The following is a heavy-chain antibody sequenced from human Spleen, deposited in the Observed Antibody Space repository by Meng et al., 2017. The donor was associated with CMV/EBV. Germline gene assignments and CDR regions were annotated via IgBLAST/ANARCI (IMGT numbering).Heavy chain of an antibody. Sequence: GESLKISCAASGFTFSSYWMSWVRQAPGKGLEWVANIKQDGSEKYYVDSVQGRFTISRDNAKNSLYLQMNSLRAEDTAVYYCARVLGGSYYIFDYWGQGTLVTVSS. D-gene: IGHD1-26*01. CDR2: IKQDGSEK. V-gene: IGHV3-7*01. J-gene: IGHJ4*02. CDR1: GFTFSSYW. CDR3: ARVLGGSYYIFDY.